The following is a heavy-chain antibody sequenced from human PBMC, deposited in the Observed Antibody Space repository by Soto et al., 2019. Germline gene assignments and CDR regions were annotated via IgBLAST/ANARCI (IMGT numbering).Heavy chain of an antibody. J-gene: IGHJ5*02. D-gene: IGHD1-1*01. CDR2: IYYSGST. V-gene: IGHV4-30-4*01. CDR3: ARGHLPALAAP. CDR1: GGSISSGDYY. Sequence: SETLSLTCTVSGGSISSGDYYWSWIRQPPGKGLEWIGYIYYSGSTYYNPSLKSRVTISVDTSKNQFSLKLSSVTAADTAVYYCARGHLPALAAPWGQGTLVTVSS.